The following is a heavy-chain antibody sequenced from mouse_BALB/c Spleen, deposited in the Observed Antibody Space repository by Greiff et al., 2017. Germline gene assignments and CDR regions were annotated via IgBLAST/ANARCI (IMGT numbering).Heavy chain of an antibody. Sequence: EVKLVESGPELVKPGASVKMSCKASGYTFTDYYMKWVKQSHGKSLEWIGDINPNNGDTFYNQKFKGKATLTVDKSSSTAYMQLNSLTSEDSAVYYCARRDAYYGNHYYAMDYWGQGTSVTVSS. D-gene: IGHD2-10*01. CDR2: INPNNGDT. CDR1: GYTFTDYY. V-gene: IGHV1-26*01. CDR3: ARRDAYYGNHYYAMDY. J-gene: IGHJ4*01.